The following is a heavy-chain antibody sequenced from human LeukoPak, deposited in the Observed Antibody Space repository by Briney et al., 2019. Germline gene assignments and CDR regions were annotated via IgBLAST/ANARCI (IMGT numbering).Heavy chain of an antibody. Sequence: TPSETLSLTCTVSGDSFTRSTYYWGWVRQTPSKGLEWIATIYHRGTRYYNPSLESRVTMSIDSNRFSLKLRSVTATDSGVYHCARLTGVYSSNFDTWGRGALVIVSS. CDR3: ARLTGVYSSNFDT. J-gene: IGHJ4*02. V-gene: IGHV4-39*02. D-gene: IGHD3-10*01. CDR2: IYHRGTR. CDR1: GDSFTRSTYY.